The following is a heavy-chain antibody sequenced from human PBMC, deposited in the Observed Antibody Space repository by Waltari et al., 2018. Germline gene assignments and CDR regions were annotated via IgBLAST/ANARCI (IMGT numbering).Heavy chain of an antibody. CDR3: ASPAGYYYDSSGYPFDY. CDR2: IYYSGST. J-gene: IGHJ4*02. V-gene: IGHV4-39*07. Sequence: QLQLQESGPGLVKPSETLSLTCPVSGGSISSRSYYWGWIRQPPGKGLEWIGSIYYSGSTYYNPSLKSRVTISVDTSKNQFSLKLSSVTAADTAVYYCASPAGYYYDSSGYPFDYWGQGTLVTVSS. CDR1: GGSISSRSYY. D-gene: IGHD3-22*01.